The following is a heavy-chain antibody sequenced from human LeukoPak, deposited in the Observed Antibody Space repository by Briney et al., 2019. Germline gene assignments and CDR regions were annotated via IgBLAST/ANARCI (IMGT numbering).Heavy chain of an antibody. CDR3: ARLSTVIGDY. CDR2: IYYSGST. D-gene: IGHD4-17*01. Sequence: SETLSLTCTVSGGSISSYYWNWIRQPPGKGLEWIGYIYYSGSTNYNPSLKSRVTISVDTSKNQFSLRLSSVTAADTAVYYCARLSTVIGDYWGQGTLVTVSS. J-gene: IGHJ4*02. V-gene: IGHV4-59*01. CDR1: GGSISSYY.